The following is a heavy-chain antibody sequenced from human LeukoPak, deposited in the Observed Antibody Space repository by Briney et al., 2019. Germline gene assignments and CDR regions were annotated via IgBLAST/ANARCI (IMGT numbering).Heavy chain of an antibody. CDR2: INTDGSDT. V-gene: IGHV3-74*01. D-gene: IGHD3-16*02. CDR3: AKSWGYTRPYYNYMDV. CDR1: GFTFSSYA. J-gene: IGHJ6*03. Sequence: GSLRLSCVVSGFTFSSYAMSWVRQAPGKGLVWVSRINTDGSDTSYADSVKGRFTISRDNAKNTLYLQMNSLRPEDTAVYYCAKSWGYTRPYYNYMDVWGKGTTVTVSS.